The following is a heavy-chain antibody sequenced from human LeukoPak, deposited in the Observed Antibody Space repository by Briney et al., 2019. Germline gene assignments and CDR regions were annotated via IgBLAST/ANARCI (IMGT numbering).Heavy chain of an antibody. V-gene: IGHV4-59*08. D-gene: IGHD3-10*01. CDR2: FYYSGST. CDR1: GGSISTHY. CDR3: ARGNPGSGTHSTYYYYYGMDV. Sequence: SETLSLTCTVSGGSISTHYWSWIRQPPGKGLEWIGYFYYSGSTNYNPPLKSRVTISVDTSRNQFSLRLSSVTAADTAVYYCARGNPGSGTHSTYYYYYGMDVWGQGITVTVSS. J-gene: IGHJ6*02.